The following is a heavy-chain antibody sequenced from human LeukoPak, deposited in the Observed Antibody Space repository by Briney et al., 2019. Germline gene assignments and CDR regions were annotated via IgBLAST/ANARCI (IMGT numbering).Heavy chain of an antibody. Sequence: PSESLSLTSVVSGASVSSAHSNWIRQLPAKRLEWIDCLSYTVKTDYNPSLTSRVAISLGRSKNQVSLKLRSVTAADTAVYYCSEGYFEPFAHWGQGILVTVSS. CDR2: LSYTVKT. D-gene: IGHD2/OR15-2a*01. CDR1: GASVSSAH. V-gene: IGHV4-59*02. J-gene: IGHJ4*02. CDR3: SEGYFEPFAH.